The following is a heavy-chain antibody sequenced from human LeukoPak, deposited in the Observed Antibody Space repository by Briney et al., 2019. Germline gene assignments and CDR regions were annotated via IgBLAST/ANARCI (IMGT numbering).Heavy chain of an antibody. J-gene: IGHJ4*02. D-gene: IGHD2-2*01. Sequence: GGSLRLSCAASGFTFSSYWMSWVRQAPGKGLEWVANIKQDGSEKYYVDSVRGRFTISRDNAKNSLYLQMNSLRAEDTAVYYCARGQVVPAALFDYWGQGTLVTVSS. V-gene: IGHV3-7*03. CDR1: GFTFSSYW. CDR3: ARGQVVPAALFDY. CDR2: IKQDGSEK.